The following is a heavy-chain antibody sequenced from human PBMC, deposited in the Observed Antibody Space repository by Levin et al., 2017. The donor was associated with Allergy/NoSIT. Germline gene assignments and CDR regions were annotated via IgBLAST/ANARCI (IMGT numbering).Heavy chain of an antibody. CDR3: ARVDVEKFFYDSSGKPYGMDV. V-gene: IGHV4-39*07. Sequence: SETLSLTCTVSVFXXXXSXXXXXXXXXXPGTWLEWIASVYYSGSSYYNPSLKSRLTISVDTSKNQFSLKLRSVTAADTAVYYCARVDVEKFFYDSSGKPYGMDVWGQGTTVTVSS. D-gene: IGHD3-22*01. J-gene: IGHJ6*02. CDR2: VYYSGSS. CDR1: VFXXXXSXXX.